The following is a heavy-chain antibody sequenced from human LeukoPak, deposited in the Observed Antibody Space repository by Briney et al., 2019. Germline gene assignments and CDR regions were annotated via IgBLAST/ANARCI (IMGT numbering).Heavy chain of an antibody. J-gene: IGHJ4*02. D-gene: IGHD3-10*01. Sequence: ASVKVSCKASGGTFNNYPISWVRQAPGQGLEWMGGIIPIFGTTNYAPKFQGRVTFTADESTSTVYMELSSLRSEDTAVYYCARGAVTMGPGDTYYFDYWGQGTLVTVSS. CDR1: GGTFNNYP. CDR3: ARGAVTMGPGDTYYFDY. V-gene: IGHV1-69*01. CDR2: IIPIFGTT.